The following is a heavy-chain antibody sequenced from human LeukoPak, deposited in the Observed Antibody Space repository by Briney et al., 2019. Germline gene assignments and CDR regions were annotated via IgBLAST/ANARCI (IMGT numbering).Heavy chain of an antibody. D-gene: IGHD2-15*01. Sequence: PSETLSLTCTVSGGSISSSSYYWGWIRQPPGKGLEWIGSIYYSGSTYYNPSLKSRVTISVDTSKNQFSLKLSSVTAADTAVYYCARGSGGSCCYNYWGQGTLVTVSS. CDR3: ARGSGGSCCYNY. CDR2: IYYSGST. V-gene: IGHV4-39*07. J-gene: IGHJ4*02. CDR1: GGSISSSSYY.